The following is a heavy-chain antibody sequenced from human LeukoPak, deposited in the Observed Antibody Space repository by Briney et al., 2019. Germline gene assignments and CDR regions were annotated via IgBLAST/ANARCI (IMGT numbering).Heavy chain of an antibody. Sequence: GGSLRLSCAASGFTFSSYAMSWVRQAPGKGLEWVSAISGSGGSTYYADSVKGRFTISRDNSKYTLYLQMNSLRAEDTAVYYCAKDYHPDYYDSSGYYDWGQGTLVTVSS. CDR3: AKDYHPDYYDSSGYYD. CDR1: GFTFSSYA. V-gene: IGHV3-23*01. J-gene: IGHJ4*02. D-gene: IGHD3-22*01. CDR2: ISGSGGST.